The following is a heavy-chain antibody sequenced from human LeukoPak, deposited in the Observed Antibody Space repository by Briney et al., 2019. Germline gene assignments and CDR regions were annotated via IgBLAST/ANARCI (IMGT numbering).Heavy chain of an antibody. V-gene: IGHV1-46*01. D-gene: IGHD5-18*01. CDR3: ANGGYSYGSDY. CDR1: GYTFTSYY. Sequence: GASVTVSFKASGYTFTSYYMHWVRQAPGQGLEWMGIINPSGGSTSYAQKFQGRVTMTRDTSTSTVYMELSSLRSEDTAVYYCANGGYSYGSDYWGQGTLVTVSS. J-gene: IGHJ4*02. CDR2: INPSGGST.